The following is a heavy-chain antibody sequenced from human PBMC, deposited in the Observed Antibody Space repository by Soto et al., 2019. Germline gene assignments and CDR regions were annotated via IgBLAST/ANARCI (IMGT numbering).Heavy chain of an antibody. D-gene: IGHD4-17*01. J-gene: IGHJ6*03. CDR2: IGWNSGSV. Sequence: ESGGGLVQPGGSLRLSCAVSGFTFDEYAMHWVRQAPGKGLEWVSGIGWNSGSVGYANSVKGRFTISRDNAKNSLYLQMNSLRAEDTALYYCAKDTLYGGNYYYYYMDVWGKGTAVTVSS. CDR1: GFTFDEYA. V-gene: IGHV3-9*01. CDR3: AKDTLYGGNYYYYYMDV.